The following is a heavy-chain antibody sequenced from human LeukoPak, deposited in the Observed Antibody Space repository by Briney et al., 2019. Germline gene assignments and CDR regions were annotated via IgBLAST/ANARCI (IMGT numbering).Heavy chain of an antibody. V-gene: IGHV3-30*18. CDR1: GFTFSSYG. J-gene: IGHJ6*03. CDR2: IWYGGSNK. Sequence: GRSLRLSCAASGFTFSSYGMHWVRQAPCKGLEWVAVIWYGGSNKYYADSVKGRFTISRDNSKNTLYLQMNSLRAEDTAVYYCAKDGLAYCGGDCYSDYYYYYMHVWGKGTTVTVSS. CDR3: AKDGLAYCGGDCYSDYYYYYMHV. D-gene: IGHD2-21*01.